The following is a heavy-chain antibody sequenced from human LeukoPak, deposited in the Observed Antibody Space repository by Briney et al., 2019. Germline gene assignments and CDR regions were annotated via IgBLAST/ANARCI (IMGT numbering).Heavy chain of an antibody. J-gene: IGHJ2*01. D-gene: IGHD4-11*01. CDR3: AKGSTVFWCFDL. Sequence: GGSLRLSCAASGFTFSSYGMHWVRQAPGKGLEWVAVISYDGSNKYYADSVKGRFTISRDNSKNTLYLQMNSLRAEDTAVYYCAKGSTVFWCFDLWGRGTLVTVSS. V-gene: IGHV3-30*18. CDR1: GFTFSSYG. CDR2: ISYDGSNK.